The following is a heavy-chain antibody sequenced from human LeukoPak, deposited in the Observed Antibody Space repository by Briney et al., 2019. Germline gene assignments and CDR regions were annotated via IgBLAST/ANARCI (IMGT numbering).Heavy chain of an antibody. V-gene: IGHV1-2*02. CDR3: GRDPINYYDSVSLDY. CDR2: INPKSGGT. Sequence: ASVKVSCKASGYTFTDYYMHWVRQAPGQGLEWMGWINPKSGGTSYAQTFQGRVTLTRDTSINTAYMELSRLTSDDTAVYYCGRDPINYYDSVSLDYWGQGSLVTVSS. J-gene: IGHJ4*02. CDR1: GYTFTDYY. D-gene: IGHD3-22*01.